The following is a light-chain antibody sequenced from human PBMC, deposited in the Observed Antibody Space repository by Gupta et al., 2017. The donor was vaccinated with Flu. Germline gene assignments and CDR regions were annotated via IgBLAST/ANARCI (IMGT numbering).Light chain of an antibody. CDR3: QQYGSSPLT. CDR2: GAS. J-gene: IGKJ4*01. Sequence: GTLSLSPGERATLSCRASQSVTSTYLAWYQQKPGQAPRLLIYGASSRATDIPHRFSGSGSGTDFTLIISRLEPEDFAVYYCQQYGSSPLTFGGGTKVEI. CDR1: QSVTSTY. V-gene: IGKV3-20*01.